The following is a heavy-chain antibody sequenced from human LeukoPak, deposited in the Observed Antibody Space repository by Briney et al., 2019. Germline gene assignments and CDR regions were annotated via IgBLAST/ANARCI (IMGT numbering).Heavy chain of an antibody. Sequence: GGSLRLSCAVSGFNFGDYAMSWVRQAPGKGLEWLGFIRSKTFGGAPDYAPSVKGRFVISRDDSNNTAHLHMNNLRAEDTAVYFCSRFSDLWGRGTLVTVSS. CDR3: SRFSDL. J-gene: IGHJ2*01. V-gene: IGHV3-49*04. CDR1: GFNFGDYA. CDR2: IRSKTFGGAP.